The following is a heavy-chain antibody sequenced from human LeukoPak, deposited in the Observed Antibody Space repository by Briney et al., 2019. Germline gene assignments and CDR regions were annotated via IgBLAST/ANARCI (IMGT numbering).Heavy chain of an antibody. V-gene: IGHV3-48*02. CDR2: ISGGGSTI. D-gene: IGHD4-17*01. Sequence: HPGGSLRLSCAASGFTFSTYTMNWVRQAPGKGLEWVSYISGGGSTIFYADSVKGRITISRDNAKNSLYLQMNSLRDEDTAIYYCARGPYGPKGLDYWGQGTLVTVSS. J-gene: IGHJ4*02. CDR3: ARGPYGPKGLDY. CDR1: GFTFSTYT.